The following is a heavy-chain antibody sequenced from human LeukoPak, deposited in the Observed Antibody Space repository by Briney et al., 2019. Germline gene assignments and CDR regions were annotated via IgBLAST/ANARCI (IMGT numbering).Heavy chain of an antibody. V-gene: IGHV3-66*01. CDR1: GFTFSSYA. CDR2: MYSGGST. Sequence: GGSLRLSCAASGFTFSSYAMSWVRQAPGRGLEWVSVMYSGGSTYYADSVKGRFTISRDNSKNTLYLQMNSLRAEDTAVYFCAKGSKAVLFTRDHYMDVWGKGTTVTISS. CDR3: AKGSKAVLFTRDHYMDV. J-gene: IGHJ6*03. D-gene: IGHD6-19*01.